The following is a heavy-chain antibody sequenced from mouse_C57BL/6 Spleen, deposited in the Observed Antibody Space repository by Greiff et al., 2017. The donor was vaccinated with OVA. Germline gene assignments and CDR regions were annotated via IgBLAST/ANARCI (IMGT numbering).Heavy chain of an antibody. CDR2: IRSKSSNYAT. Sequence: EVHLVESGGGLVQPKGSLKLSCAASGFTFNTYAMHWVRQAPGKGLEWVARIRSKSSNYATYYADSVKDRFIISRDDSQSMLYLQMNNLKTEDTAMYYCVREGSTAKGGYFDYWGQGTTLTVSS. J-gene: IGHJ2*01. V-gene: IGHV10-3*01. CDR1: GFTFNTYA. CDR3: VREGSTAKGGYFDY. D-gene: IGHD1-2*01.